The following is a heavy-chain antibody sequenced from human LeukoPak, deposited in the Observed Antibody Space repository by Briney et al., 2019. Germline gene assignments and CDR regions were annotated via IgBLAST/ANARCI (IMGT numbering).Heavy chain of an antibody. CDR1: GYSFTGYY. D-gene: IGHD5-18*01. CDR3: ARSGMVTDFDY. Sequence: ASVKVSCKASGYSFTGYYMHWVRQAPGQGLGWMGWINPKSGGTNCAQKFQGRVTMTRDTSISTAYMELSRLRSDDTAVYYCARSGMVTDFDYWGQGTLVTVSS. J-gene: IGHJ4*02. CDR2: INPKSGGT. V-gene: IGHV1-2*02.